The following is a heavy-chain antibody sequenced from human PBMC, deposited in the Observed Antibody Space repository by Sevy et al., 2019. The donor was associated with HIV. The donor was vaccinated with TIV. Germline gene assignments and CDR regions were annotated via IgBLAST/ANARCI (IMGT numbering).Heavy chain of an antibody. V-gene: IGHV3-30-3*01. CDR1: GFTFSSYA. CDR3: ARDHLSYDILTGGGSAFDY. J-gene: IGHJ4*02. Sequence: GGCLRLSCAASGFTFSSYAMHWVRQAPGKGLEWVAVISYDGSNKYYADSVKGRFTISRDNSKNTLYLQMNSLRAEDTAVYYCARDHLSYDILTGGGSAFDYWGQGTLVTVSS. D-gene: IGHD3-9*01. CDR2: ISYDGSNK.